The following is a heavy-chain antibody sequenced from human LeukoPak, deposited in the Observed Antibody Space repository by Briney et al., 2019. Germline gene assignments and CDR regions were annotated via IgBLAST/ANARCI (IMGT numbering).Heavy chain of an antibody. CDR1: GFTFDDYA. CDR2: TSWNSGSI. Sequence: GGSLRLSCAASGFTFDDYAMHWVRQAPGKGLEWVSGTSWNSGSIGYADSVKGRFTISRDNAKNSLYLQMNSLRAEDTALYYCAKDREWELLLGAFDIWGQGTMVTVSS. D-gene: IGHD1-26*01. J-gene: IGHJ3*02. V-gene: IGHV3-9*01. CDR3: AKDREWELLLGAFDI.